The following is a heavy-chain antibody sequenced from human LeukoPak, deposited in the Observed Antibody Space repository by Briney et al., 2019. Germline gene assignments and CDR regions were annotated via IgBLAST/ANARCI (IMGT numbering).Heavy chain of an antibody. J-gene: IGHJ6*03. CDR3: ARGGPFSITMVRGCSMDV. D-gene: IGHD3-10*01. Sequence: SETLSLTCTVSGGSISSYYWSWIRQPPGKGLEWIGYIYYSGSTYYNPSLRSRVTISVDTSKNQFSLKLSSVTAADTAVYYCARGGPFSITMVRGCSMDVWGKGTTVTVSS. CDR1: GGSISSYY. V-gene: IGHV4-59*01. CDR2: IYYSGST.